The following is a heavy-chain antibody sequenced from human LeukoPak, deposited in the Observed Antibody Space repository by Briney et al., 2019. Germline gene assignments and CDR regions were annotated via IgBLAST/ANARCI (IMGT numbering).Heavy chain of an antibody. Sequence: GGSLRLSCAASGFTFSSYVMSWVRQAPGKGLEWVSAISGSGGSTYYADSVKGRFTISRDNSKNTLYLQMNSLRAEDTAVYYCAKDQGSPIFGVVIDAFDYWGQGTLVTVSS. CDR3: AKDQGSPIFGVVIDAFDY. V-gene: IGHV3-23*01. CDR1: GFTFSSYV. CDR2: ISGSGGST. J-gene: IGHJ4*02. D-gene: IGHD3-3*02.